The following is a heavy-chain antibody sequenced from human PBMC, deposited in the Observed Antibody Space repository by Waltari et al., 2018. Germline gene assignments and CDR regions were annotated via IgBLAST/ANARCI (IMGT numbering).Heavy chain of an antibody. Sequence: EVQLVESGGGLIQPGGSLRLSCAASGFTVSSNYMSWVRQAPGKGLWWVSVMYSGGSTYDADAVKGRFTSSRDNSKNTLYLQMNSLRAEDTAVYYCARDYSGDSGSYSAFDIWGQGTMVTVSS. J-gene: IGHJ3*02. CDR1: GFTVSSNY. CDR3: ARDYSGDSGSYSAFDI. CDR2: MYSGGST. V-gene: IGHV3-53*01. D-gene: IGHD1-26*01.